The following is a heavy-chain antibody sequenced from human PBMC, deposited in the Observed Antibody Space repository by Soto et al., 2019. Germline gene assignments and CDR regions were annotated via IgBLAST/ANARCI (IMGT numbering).Heavy chain of an antibody. V-gene: IGHV1-8*01. D-gene: IGHD4-4*01. Sequence: QVQLVQSGAEVRKPGAPVRVSCKATGYSFTRHDINWLRQAAGQGLEWMGWMNPNSGNAVYAQKFQGRVTMTRNTSITTAYIEVTSLKSEDTAVYFCARGAYNDYSHWFDPWGQGTLVTVSS. CDR3: ARGAYNDYSHWFDP. CDR1: GYSFTRHD. CDR2: MNPNSGNA. J-gene: IGHJ5*02.